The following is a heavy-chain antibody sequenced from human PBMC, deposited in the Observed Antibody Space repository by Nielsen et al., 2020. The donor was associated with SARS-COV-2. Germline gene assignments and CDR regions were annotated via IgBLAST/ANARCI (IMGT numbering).Heavy chain of an antibody. CDR2: ISSSSSYT. D-gene: IGHD6-6*01. CDR1: GFTFSDYY. CDR3: ARGEYSSPKGAFDI. J-gene: IGHJ3*02. Sequence: GESLKISCAASGFTFSDYYMSWIRQAPGKGLEWVSYISSSSSYTNYADSVKGRFTISRDNAKNSLYLQMNSLRAEDTAVYYCARGEYSSPKGAFDIWGQGTMVTVSS. V-gene: IGHV3-11*06.